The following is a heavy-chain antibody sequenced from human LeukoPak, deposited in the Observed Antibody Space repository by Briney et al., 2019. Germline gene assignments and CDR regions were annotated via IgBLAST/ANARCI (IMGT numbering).Heavy chain of an antibody. V-gene: IGHV1-18*01. D-gene: IGHD3/OR15-3a*01. CDR1: GYTFTSYG. J-gene: IGHJ4*02. CDR2: ISAYNGNT. CDR3: ARQTGSGLFILP. Sequence: GASVKVSCKASGYTFTSYGISWVRQAPGQGLEWMGWISAYNGNTNYAQKFQGRVTMTRDTSISTAYMELSRLRSDDTAVYYCARQTGSGLFILPGGQGTLVTVSS.